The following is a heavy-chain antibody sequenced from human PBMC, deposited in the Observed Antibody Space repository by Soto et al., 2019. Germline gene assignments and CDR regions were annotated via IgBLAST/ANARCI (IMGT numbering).Heavy chain of an antibody. D-gene: IGHD2-15*01. J-gene: IGHJ3*02. CDR2: ISDSGHSI. V-gene: IGHV3-21*04. CDR3: ARGGGGRAFDI. Sequence: GGSLRLSCAASGFTFSSYSMNWVRQAPGKGLEWVSSISDSGHSIHYGDSVKGRFTISRDNARNSLSLQMNSLTADDTAVFYCARGGGGRAFDIWGQGTVVTVSS. CDR1: GFTFSSYS.